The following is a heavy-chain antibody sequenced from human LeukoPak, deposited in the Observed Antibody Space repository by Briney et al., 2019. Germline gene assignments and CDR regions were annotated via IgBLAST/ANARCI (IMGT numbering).Heavy chain of an antibody. CDR1: GYTFSGYY. CDR3: ARGPLIAIAGVQSTDLFYFEF. J-gene: IGHJ4*02. Sequence: GASVKVSCKASGYTFSGYYMYWMRQAPGQGLEWMGWINPYSGAAYFAQKSQGRVTMTSDTSISTAYMELSGLRSDDTAVYYCARGPLIAIAGVQSTDLFYFEFWGQGTLVTVSA. D-gene: IGHD6-13*01. CDR2: INPYSGAA. V-gene: IGHV1-2*02.